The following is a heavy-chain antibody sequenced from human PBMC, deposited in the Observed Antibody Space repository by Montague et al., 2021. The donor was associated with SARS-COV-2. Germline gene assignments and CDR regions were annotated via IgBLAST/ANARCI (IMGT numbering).Heavy chain of an antibody. Sequence: SETLSLTRTVSGGSVRSGLYYWTWIRQPPGKGLEWIGYVYYSGTANHNPSLKSRLTLTVDTSKNQFSLKLSSVTAADTAIYYCARERLDCSGTSCYTNGLDVWGQGTMVTVSS. CDR3: ARERLDCSGTSCYTNGLDV. V-gene: IGHV4-61*01. CDR2: VYYSGTA. J-gene: IGHJ6*02. D-gene: IGHD2-15*01. CDR1: GGSVRSGLYY.